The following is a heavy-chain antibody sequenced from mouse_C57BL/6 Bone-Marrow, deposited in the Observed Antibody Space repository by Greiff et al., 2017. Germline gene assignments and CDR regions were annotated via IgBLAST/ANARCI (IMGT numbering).Heavy chain of an antibody. D-gene: IGHD2-10*02. CDR3: TRVWGYGNYVLYWYFDV. V-gene: IGHV5-9-1*02. J-gene: IGHJ1*03. CDR1: GFTFSSYA. CDR2: ISSGGDYI. Sequence: DVHLVESGEGLVKPGGSLKLSCAASGFTFSSYAMSWVRQTPEKRLEWVAYISSGGDYIYYADTVKGRFTISRDNARNTLYLQMSSLKSEDTAMYYCTRVWGYGNYVLYWYFDVWGTGTTVTVSS.